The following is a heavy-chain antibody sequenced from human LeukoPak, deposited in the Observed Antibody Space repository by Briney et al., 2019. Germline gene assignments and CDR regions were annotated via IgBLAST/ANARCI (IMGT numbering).Heavy chain of an antibody. CDR3: ASGYYYRGDY. CDR1: GGSISGGSYY. J-gene: IGHJ4*02. D-gene: IGHD3-22*01. V-gene: IGHV4-61*02. Sequence: SSETLSLTCTVPGGSISGGSYYWSWIRQPAGKGLEWIGRIYTSGSTNYNPSLKSRVTISVDTSKNQFSLKLSSVTAADTAVYYCASGYYYRGDYWGQGTLVTVSS. CDR2: IYTSGST.